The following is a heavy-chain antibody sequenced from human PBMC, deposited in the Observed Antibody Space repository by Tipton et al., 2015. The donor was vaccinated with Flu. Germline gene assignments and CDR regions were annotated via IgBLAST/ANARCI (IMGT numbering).Heavy chain of an antibody. CDR2: IYYSGST. J-gene: IGHJ6*01. Sequence: TLSLTCTVSGGPISSYYWSWLRQPQGKGLEWIGYIYYSGSTNYNPSLKSRVTISVDTSKNQFSLQLISVTAADTAVYYCASATTVTTSGMDVWGQGTAVTVST. D-gene: IGHD4-11*01. V-gene: IGHV4-59*07. CDR3: ASATTVTTSGMDV. CDR1: GGPISSYY.